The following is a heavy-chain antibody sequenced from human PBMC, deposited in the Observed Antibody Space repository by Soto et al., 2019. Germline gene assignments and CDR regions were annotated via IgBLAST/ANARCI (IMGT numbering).Heavy chain of an antibody. CDR2: IYDGGRT. CDR1: GGSISTVDYW. J-gene: IGHJ4*02. D-gene: IGHD7-27*01. Sequence: QVQLQESGPGLVKPSQTLSLTCTVSGGSISTVDYWWSWIRQSPDMGLEWIGHIYDGGRTYNNPSLESXXTXSXXTSKRQLSLTLSSVSAADTAVYYCARGPSGDKVDSWGQGTLVTVSS. V-gene: IGHV4-30-4*01. CDR3: ARGPSGDKVDS.